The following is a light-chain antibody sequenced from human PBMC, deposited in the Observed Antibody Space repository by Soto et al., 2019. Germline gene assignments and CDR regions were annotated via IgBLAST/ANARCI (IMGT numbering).Light chain of an antibody. V-gene: IGKV3-11*01. CDR3: QQRFTWPLT. CDR1: QSVSRF. Sequence: ETVLTQSPATLSLSPGEGATLSCRASQSVSRFFAWYQQKPGQAPGLLIYGVSNRATGVPARFSGSGSGTDFTLSISSLEPEDSGVYYCQQRFTWPLTFGGGTKVEIK. CDR2: GVS. J-gene: IGKJ4*01.